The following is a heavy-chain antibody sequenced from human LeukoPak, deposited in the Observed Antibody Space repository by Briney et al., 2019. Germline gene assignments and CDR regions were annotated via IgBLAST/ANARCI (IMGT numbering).Heavy chain of an antibody. D-gene: IGHD1-26*01. CDR3: ARTRATNDY. J-gene: IGHJ4*02. Sequence: GGSLRLSCTSSGFTFKNYRMTWVRQAPGKVLEWVASMKDDGNEIQYVASLKGRFTISRDNAKNSLYLQMNNPRAEDTAVYYCARTRATNDYWGQGTLVTVSS. V-gene: IGHV3-7*01. CDR2: MKDDGNEI. CDR1: GFTFKNYR.